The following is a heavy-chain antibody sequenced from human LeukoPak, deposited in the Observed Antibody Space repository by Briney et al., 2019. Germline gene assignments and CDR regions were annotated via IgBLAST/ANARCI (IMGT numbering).Heavy chain of an antibody. J-gene: IGHJ4*02. CDR3: TKGMTTLTTMFEY. Sequence: ASVKVSCKASGYTFTINHIHWVRQAPGQGLEWMGVINPSGDSTTYAQNFQGRVTMTRDTSTSTVYMELRSLRPEDTARYYCTKGMTTLTTMFEYWGQGILVTVSS. D-gene: IGHD4-17*01. CDR1: GYTFTINH. V-gene: IGHV1-46*01. CDR2: INPSGDST.